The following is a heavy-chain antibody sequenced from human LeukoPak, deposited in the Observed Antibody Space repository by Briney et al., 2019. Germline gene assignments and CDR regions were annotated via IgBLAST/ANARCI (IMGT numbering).Heavy chain of an antibody. J-gene: IGHJ4*02. CDR3: ARERHSYGSDY. Sequence: PGGSLRLSCTASGFTFSDYYMSWIRQAPGKGLDWLSYVSQSGNTIYYADSVKGRFTISRDSGKNSLYLQMNSLRAEDTGMYYCARERHSYGSDYWGQGTLVTVSS. V-gene: IGHV3-11*01. D-gene: IGHD5-18*01. CDR2: VSQSGNTI. CDR1: GFTFSDYY.